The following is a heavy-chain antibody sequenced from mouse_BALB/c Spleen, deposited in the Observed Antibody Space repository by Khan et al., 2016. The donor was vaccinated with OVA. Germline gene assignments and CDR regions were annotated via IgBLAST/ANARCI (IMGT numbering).Heavy chain of an antibody. CDR1: GYTFPSYW. D-gene: IGHD1-1*02. CDR2: IFPGTGTT. V-gene: IGHV1S132*01. J-gene: IGHJ3*01. CDR3: ARGYVGNDEFGY. Sequence: QVQLQQSGAELVKPGTSVKLSCKTSGYTFPSYWIQWVKQRPGQGLGWIGQIFPGTGTTYYNENFKDKATLTVDTSSNSAYMQLTSLTYEDSAVSFCARGYVGNDEFGYWGQGTLVTVSP.